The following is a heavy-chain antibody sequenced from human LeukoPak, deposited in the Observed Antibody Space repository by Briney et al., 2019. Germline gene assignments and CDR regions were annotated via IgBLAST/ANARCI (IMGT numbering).Heavy chain of an antibody. CDR3: ARVPPALSGWEIYFDY. Sequence: GGSLGLSCAASGFNVSSNYMSWVRQTPGKGLEWVSVIYSGGSTYYADSVKGRFTISRDNSKNTLYPQMNSLRAEDTAVYYCARVPPALSGWEIYFDYWGQGTLVTVSS. D-gene: IGHD6-19*01. V-gene: IGHV3-53*01. CDR1: GFNVSSNY. CDR2: IYSGGST. J-gene: IGHJ4*02.